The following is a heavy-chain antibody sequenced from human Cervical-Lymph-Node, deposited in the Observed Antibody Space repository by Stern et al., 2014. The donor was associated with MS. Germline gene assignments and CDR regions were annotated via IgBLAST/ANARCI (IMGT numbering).Heavy chain of an antibody. CDR2: IYPGDSDT. J-gene: IGHJ6*02. CDR1: GYSFTSHW. D-gene: IGHD4-11*01. V-gene: IGHV5-51*01. Sequence: EVQLVESGAEVKKPGESLKISCKGSGYSFTSHWIGWVRQMPGKGLEWMGMIYPGDSDTRYSPSFQGQVPLSADKSISTAYLQWSSLKASDTAIYYCARHQTDYKGRDYYYYGMDVWGQGTTVTVSS. CDR3: ARHQTDYKGRDYYYYGMDV.